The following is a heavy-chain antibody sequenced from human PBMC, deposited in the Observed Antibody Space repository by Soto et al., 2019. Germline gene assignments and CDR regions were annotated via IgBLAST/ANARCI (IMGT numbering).Heavy chain of an antibody. D-gene: IGHD6-19*01. CDR3: ARVQTGSYSVGWNYFDY. V-gene: IGHV3-7*01. J-gene: IGHJ4*02. CDR1: GFTFSSDW. Sequence: EVQLVESGGYLVQPGGSLRLSCAASGFTFSSDWMTWVRQAPGKGLEWVANIKQDGSEKYYVDSVEGRFTISRDNAKNSLFLQMNSLRAEDTALYYCARVQTGSYSVGWNYFDYWGQGTLVTVSS. CDR2: IKQDGSEK.